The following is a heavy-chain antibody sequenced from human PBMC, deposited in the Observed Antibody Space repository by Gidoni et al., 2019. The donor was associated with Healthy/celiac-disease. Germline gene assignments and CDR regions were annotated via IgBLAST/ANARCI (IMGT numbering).Heavy chain of an antibody. CDR2: GST. V-gene: IGHV3-64D*06. D-gene: IGHD1-26*01. Sequence: GSTYYADSVKGRFTISRDNSKNTLYLQMSSLRAEDTAVYYCVKRSRFHGASDYWGQGTLVTVSS. J-gene: IGHJ4*02. CDR3: VKRSRFHGASDY.